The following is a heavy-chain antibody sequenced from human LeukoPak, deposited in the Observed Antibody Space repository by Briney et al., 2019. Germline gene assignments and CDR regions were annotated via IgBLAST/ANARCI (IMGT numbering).Heavy chain of an antibody. CDR2: IKEDGSER. D-gene: IGHD1-26*01. CDR3: ATEDGDSGSFYFDH. V-gene: IGHV3-7*01. CDR1: EFSYR. Sequence: PGGSLRLSCAASEFSYRRSWVRQAPGKGLKWVASIKEDGSERYNGDSVKGRFTISSDNTKNALNLQMNTRRAEDTAVYYCATEDGDSGSFYFDHWGQGTLVTVSS. J-gene: IGHJ4*02.